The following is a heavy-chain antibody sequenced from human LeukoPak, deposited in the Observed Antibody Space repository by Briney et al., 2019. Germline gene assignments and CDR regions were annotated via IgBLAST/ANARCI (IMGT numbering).Heavy chain of an antibody. V-gene: IGHV4-34*01. Sequence: GSLRLSCTASGFTFSNAWMSWVRQPPGKGLEWIGEINHSGSTNYNPSLKSRVTISVDTSKNQFSLKLSSVTAADTAVYYCARGRRGLYYYDSSGYRDYWGQGTLVTVSS. CDR1: GFTFSNAW. CDR3: ARGRRGLYYYDSSGYRDY. CDR2: INHSGST. J-gene: IGHJ4*02. D-gene: IGHD3-22*01.